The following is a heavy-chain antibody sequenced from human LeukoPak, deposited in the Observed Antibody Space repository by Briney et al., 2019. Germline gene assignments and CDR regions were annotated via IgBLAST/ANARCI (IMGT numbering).Heavy chain of an antibody. V-gene: IGHV4-34*01. CDR2: INHSGST. J-gene: IGHJ5*02. CDR1: GGSFSGYY. CDR3: ARVSPRRIAAAFYHWFDP. D-gene: IGHD6-13*01. Sequence: SETLSLTCAVYGGSFSGYYWSWIRQPPGKGLEWIGEINHSGSTNYSPSLKSRVTISVDTSKNQFSLKLSSVTAADTAVYYCARVSPRRIAAAFYHWFDPWGHGTLVTVSS.